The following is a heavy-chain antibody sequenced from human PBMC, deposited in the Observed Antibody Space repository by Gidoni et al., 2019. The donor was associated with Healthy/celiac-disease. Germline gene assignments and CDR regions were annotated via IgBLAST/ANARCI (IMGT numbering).Heavy chain of an antibody. D-gene: IGHD3-10*01. V-gene: IGHV1-69*06. CDR3: AREENYYGSGSYYLGY. Sequence: QVQLVQSGAEVKKPGSSVKVSCKASGGPFSSSAISWVRQAPGQGLEWMGGIIPIFGTANYAQKFQGRVTITADKSTSTAYMELSSLRSEDTAVYYCAREENYYGSGSYYLGYWGQGTLVTVSS. J-gene: IGHJ4*02. CDR2: IIPIFGTA. CDR1: GGPFSSSA.